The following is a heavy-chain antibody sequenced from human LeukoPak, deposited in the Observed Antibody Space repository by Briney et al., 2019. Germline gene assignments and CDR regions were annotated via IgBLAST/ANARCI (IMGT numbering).Heavy chain of an antibody. CDR3: ARDLASCAGDCYSDGFDY. CDR2: IYHGGST. Sequence: SETLSLTCTVCGYSISSGYYWGWIRQSPGKGLEWIGSIYHGGSTYYNPSLRSRVIVSVDTSKNHFSLKMSSVTAADTAVYYCARDLASCAGDCYSDGFDYWSQGTLVTVSS. V-gene: IGHV4-38-2*02. CDR1: GYSISSGYY. D-gene: IGHD2-21*02. J-gene: IGHJ4*02.